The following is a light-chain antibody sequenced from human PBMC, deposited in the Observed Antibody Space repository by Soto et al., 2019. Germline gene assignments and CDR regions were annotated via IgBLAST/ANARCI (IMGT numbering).Light chain of an antibody. J-gene: IGKJ5*01. CDR3: QQRSNWPPT. CDR2: GAS. CDR1: QSVSTD. V-gene: IGKV3-15*01. Sequence: IVMTQSPATLSVSLGGRGRRACRASQSVSTDLAWYQQKPGQAPRLLIFGASTRATGIPARFSGSGSGTEFTLTINSLQSEDFAVYYCQQRSNWPPTFGQGTRLEIK.